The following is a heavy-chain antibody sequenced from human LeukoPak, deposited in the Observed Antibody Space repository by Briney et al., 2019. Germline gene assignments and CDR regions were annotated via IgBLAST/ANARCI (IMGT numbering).Heavy chain of an antibody. D-gene: IGHD4-17*01. CDR2: MNQDGSET. V-gene: IGHV3-7*03. J-gene: IGHJ6*03. CDR3: AKTHGDYVGGYYYYYYMDV. CDR1: GFTFSTYW. Sequence: GGSLRLSCAASGFTFSTYWMARVRQAPGKGLEWVANMNQDGSETYYVDSVKGRFTISRDNSKNTLYLQMNSLRAEDTAVYYCAKTHGDYVGGYYYYYYMDVWGKGTTVTVSS.